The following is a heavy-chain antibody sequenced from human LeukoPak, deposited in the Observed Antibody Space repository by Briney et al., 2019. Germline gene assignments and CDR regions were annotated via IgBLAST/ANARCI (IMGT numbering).Heavy chain of an antibody. CDR1: GGSISSSSYY. D-gene: IGHD6-13*01. CDR3: ARAGGPIAAAGMYLGPYMDV. V-gene: IGHV4-39*07. Sequence: PSETLSLTCTVSGGSISSSSYYWGWIRQPPGKGLEWIGSIYYSGSTYYNPSLKSRVTMSVDTSKNQFSLKLSSVTAADTAVYYCARAGGPIAAAGMYLGPYMDVWGKGTTVTISS. J-gene: IGHJ6*03. CDR2: IYYSGST.